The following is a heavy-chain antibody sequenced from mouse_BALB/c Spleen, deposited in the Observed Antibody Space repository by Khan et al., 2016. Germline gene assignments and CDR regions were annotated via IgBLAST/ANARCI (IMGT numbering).Heavy chain of an antibody. D-gene: IGHD1-1*01. V-gene: IGHV5-17*02. CDR1: GFTFSSFG. CDR2: ISSGSSTI. CDR3: AQERAAVVPFAY. Sequence: EVELVESGGGLVQPGGSRKLSCAASGFTFSSFGMHWVRQAPEKGLEWVAYISSGSSTIYYADTMMGRFTISRDNPKNTLFLQMTSLRSEDTAIYYCAQERAAVVPFAYWGQGTLVTVSA. J-gene: IGHJ3*01.